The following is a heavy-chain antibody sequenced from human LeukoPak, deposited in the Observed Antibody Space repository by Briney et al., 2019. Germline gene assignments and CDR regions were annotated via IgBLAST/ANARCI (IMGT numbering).Heavy chain of an antibody. J-gene: IGHJ6*02. CDR1: GYTFTGYY. CDR3: ARVYDYYYYYGMDV. Sequence: GASVKVSCKASGYTFTGYYMHWVRQAPGQGLEWMGWINPNSGGTNYAQKFQGRVTMTRDTSISTAYMELSRLRSDDTAVYYCARVYDYYYYYGMDVWGQGTTVTVSS. D-gene: IGHD3-16*01. V-gene: IGHV1-2*02. CDR2: INPNSGGT.